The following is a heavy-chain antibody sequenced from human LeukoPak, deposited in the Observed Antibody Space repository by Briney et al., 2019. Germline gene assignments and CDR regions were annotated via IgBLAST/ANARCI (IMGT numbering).Heavy chain of an antibody. D-gene: IGHD6-6*01. Sequence: GGSLRLSCAASGFTFSSYAMSWVRQVPGKGLEWVSVISGSGDNTYYADSVKGRFTISRDNSKDMLYLQMNSLRAEDTAVYYCAKWKYSNSGIDDYWGQGTLVTVSS. V-gene: IGHV3-23*01. CDR1: GFTFSSYA. J-gene: IGHJ4*02. CDR3: AKWKYSNSGIDDY. CDR2: ISGSGDNT.